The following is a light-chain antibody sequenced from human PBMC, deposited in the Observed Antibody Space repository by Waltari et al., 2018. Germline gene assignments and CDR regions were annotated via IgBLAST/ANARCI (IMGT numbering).Light chain of an antibody. V-gene: IGKV3-15*01. J-gene: IGKJ4*01. CDR2: GAS. Sequence: EIVMTQSPATLSLSPGARATLSCRASQSVRSNLAWYQQKPGQAPRLLIYGASTRATNIPARFSGSGSGTEFTLTISSLQSADFAVYYCQQYNDWPPLTFGGGTKVEIK. CDR3: QQYNDWPPLT. CDR1: QSVRSN.